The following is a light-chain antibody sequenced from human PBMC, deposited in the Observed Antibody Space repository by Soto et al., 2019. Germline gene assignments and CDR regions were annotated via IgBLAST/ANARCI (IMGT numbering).Light chain of an antibody. Sequence: QSVLTQPASVAGSPGPSVTISCTGSDVGAYRYVSWYQQHPGKAPRVMIYDVSNRPSGVSDRFSASKSGNTASLTITGLEPEDEAYFFWCAYTGGNARVVFGAGTKLTVL. CDR2: DVS. CDR3: CAYTGGNARVV. J-gene: IGLJ3*02. CDR1: SDVGAYRY. V-gene: IGLV2-14*01.